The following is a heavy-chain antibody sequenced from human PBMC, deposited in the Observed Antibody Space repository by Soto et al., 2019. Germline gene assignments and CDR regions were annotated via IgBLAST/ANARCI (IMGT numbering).Heavy chain of an antibody. V-gene: IGHV4-30-4*01. CDR3: ARRVVVAATPWFAP. D-gene: IGHD2-15*01. CDR2: IYYSGST. J-gene: IGHJ5*02. Sequence: SETLSLTCTVSGGSISSGDYYWSWIRQPPGKGLEWIGYIYYSGSTYYNPSLKSRVTISVDTSKNQFSLKLSSVTAADTAVYYCARRVVVAATPWFAPWGRGTLVTVSS. CDR1: GGSISSGDYY.